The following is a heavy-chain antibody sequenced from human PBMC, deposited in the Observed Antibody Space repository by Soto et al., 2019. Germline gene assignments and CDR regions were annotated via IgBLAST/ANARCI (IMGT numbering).Heavy chain of an antibody. D-gene: IGHD5-18*01. V-gene: IGHV3-23*01. Sequence: HPGGSLRLSCAASGFAFSIYAMSWVRQAPGKGLEWVSLISGSGYSTYYADSVKGRLTISRDNSKNTLYLQMNSLRADDTAVYYCAKGAGGGYERFDYWGQGTLVTVSS. CDR3: AKGAGGGYERFDY. CDR1: GFAFSIYA. J-gene: IGHJ4*02. CDR2: ISGSGYST.